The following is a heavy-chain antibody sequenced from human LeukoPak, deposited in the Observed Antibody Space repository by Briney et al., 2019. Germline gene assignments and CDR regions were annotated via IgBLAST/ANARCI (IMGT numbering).Heavy chain of an antibody. CDR1: GYTFTSYY. D-gene: IGHD5-24*01. V-gene: IGHV1-46*01. CDR2: INPSGGST. J-gene: IGHJ3*01. CDR3: ARIRGGYNDAYDL. Sequence: GASVKVSCKASGYTFTSYYMHWVRQAPGQGLEWMGIINPSGGSTNYAQNFQGRVTLTRDTSTSTVYMELSSLRSEDTAIYYCARIRGGYNDAYDLWGQGTVVTVPS.